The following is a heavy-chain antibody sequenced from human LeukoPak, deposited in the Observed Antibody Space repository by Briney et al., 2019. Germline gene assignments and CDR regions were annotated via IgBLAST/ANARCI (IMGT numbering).Heavy chain of an antibody. J-gene: IGHJ4*02. CDR3: ARGAETSGYTT. V-gene: IGHV3-21*01. CDR1: GFTFSSYS. CDR2: ISSRSSYI. D-gene: IGHD3-22*01. Sequence: GGSLRLSCAASGFTFSSYSMNWVRQAPGKGLEWVSSISSRSSYIYYTDSVKGRFTISRVNAKNSLYLQMNSLRAEDTAVYYCARGAETSGYTTWGQGTLVTVSS.